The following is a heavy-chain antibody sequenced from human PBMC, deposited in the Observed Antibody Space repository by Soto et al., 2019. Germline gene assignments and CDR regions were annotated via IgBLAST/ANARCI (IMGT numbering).Heavy chain of an antibody. CDR1: GFTDSSNY. CDR2: IYSGGST. D-gene: IGHD2-21*02. CDR3: ARVQVTEKGCLNY. Sequence: EVQLVESGGGLVQPGGSLRLSCAASGFTDSSNYMSWVRQAPGKGLEWVSVIYSGGSTYYADSVKGRFNITRDNSKNTMYLQMNSMKAEDTGVNYWARVQVTEKGCLNYCGQRTMVTVSS. J-gene: IGHJ4*02. V-gene: IGHV3-66*01.